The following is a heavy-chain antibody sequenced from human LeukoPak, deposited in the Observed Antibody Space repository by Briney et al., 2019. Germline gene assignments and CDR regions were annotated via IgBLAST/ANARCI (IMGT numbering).Heavy chain of an antibody. J-gene: IGHJ4*02. D-gene: IGHD1-26*01. CDR2: ISGSGGST. CDR1: GFTFSSYG. V-gene: IGHV3-23*01. Sequence: GGSLRLSCAASGFTFSSYGMSWVRQAPGKGLEWVSAISGSGGSTYYADSVKGRFTISRDNSKNTLYLQMNSLRAEDTAVYYCAKGVVGATTRFDYWGQGTLVTVSS. CDR3: AKGVVGATTRFDY.